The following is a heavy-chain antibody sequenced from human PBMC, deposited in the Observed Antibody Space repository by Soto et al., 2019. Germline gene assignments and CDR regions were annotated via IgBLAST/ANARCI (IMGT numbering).Heavy chain of an antibody. CDR1: GFTFSSYP. D-gene: IGHD1-26*01. V-gene: IGHV3-23*01. CDR3: AGHLRSYSPRSPVDY. CDR2: IGGSGDIT. Sequence: PGGSLRLSCAASGFTFSSYPMSLVRQAPGKGLEKGLEWVSTIGGSGDITYFADSVKGRFTISRDNSKNTLYLQMNSLRAEDTAIYYCAGHLRSYSPRSPVDYWGQGTLVTVSS. J-gene: IGHJ4*02.